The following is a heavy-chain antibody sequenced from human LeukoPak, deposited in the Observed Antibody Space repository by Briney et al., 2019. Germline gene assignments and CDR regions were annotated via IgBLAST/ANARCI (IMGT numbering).Heavy chain of an antibody. CDR3: ARGHSITIFGVVTPPFDP. J-gene: IGHJ5*02. V-gene: IGHV4-34*01. CDR2: INHSGST. D-gene: IGHD3-3*01. CDR1: GGSFSGYY. Sequence: SETLSLTCAVYGGSFSGYYWSWLRQPPGKGLEWIGEINHSGSTNYNPSLKSRVTISVDTSRNQFSLKLSSVTAADTAVYYCARGHSITIFGVVTPPFDPWGQGTLVTVSS.